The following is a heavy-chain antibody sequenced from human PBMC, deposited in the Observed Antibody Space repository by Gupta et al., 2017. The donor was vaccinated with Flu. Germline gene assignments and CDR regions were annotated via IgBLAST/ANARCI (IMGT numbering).Heavy chain of an antibody. V-gene: IGHV1-8*01. J-gene: IGHJ4*02. CDR3: ARGLGVGATNYFDF. CDR1: GYTFTNYD. D-gene: IGHD1-26*01. Sequence: QVQLVQSGADVKKPGASVKVSCKASGYTFTNYDINWVRQATGQGLEWMGWMNPNSGNTGYAQKFQGRVTMTRDTSISTAYMELSSLSSEDTAVYYCARGLGVGATNYFDFRGQGTLVTVSS. CDR2: MNPNSGNT.